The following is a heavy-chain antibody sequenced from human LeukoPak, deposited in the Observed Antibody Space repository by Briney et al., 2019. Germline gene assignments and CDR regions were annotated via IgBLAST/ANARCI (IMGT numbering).Heavy chain of an antibody. CDR3: ARDFRDLHYFGMDV. V-gene: IGHV4-4*07. Sequence: KPAETLTLTCTVSGSSISSYYRSWIRQPAGKGLEWIGRIYTSGSTNYYPSLKRRVTMLVDKSKNQFSLKLRSVTASDTAVYYCARDFRDLHYFGMDVWGQGATVTVSS. CDR1: GSSISSYY. CDR2: IYTSGST. J-gene: IGHJ6*02.